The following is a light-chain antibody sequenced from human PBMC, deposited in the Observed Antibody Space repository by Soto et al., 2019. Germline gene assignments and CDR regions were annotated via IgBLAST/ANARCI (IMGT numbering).Light chain of an antibody. Sequence: QSALTQPASVSGSPGQSIAISCTGTSSDVWSYNSVSWYQQHPGKAPKLMIYEGSKRPSGVSDRFSGSKSGNTASLTISGLQVEDEADYYCCSYAGNPYVFGTGTKLTVL. CDR3: CSYAGNPYV. J-gene: IGLJ1*01. CDR1: SSDVWSYNS. CDR2: EGS. V-gene: IGLV2-23*01.